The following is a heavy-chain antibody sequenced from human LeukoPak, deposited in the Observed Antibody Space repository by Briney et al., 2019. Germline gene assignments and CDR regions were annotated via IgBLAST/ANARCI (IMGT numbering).Heavy chain of an antibody. CDR1: GGSISSYY. CDR3: ARRDITMIDYAFDI. V-gene: IGHV4-59*08. Sequence: SETLSLTCTVSGGSISSYYWSWIRQAPGKGLEWIGYIYYSGSTNYNPSLKSRVTISVDTSKNQFSLKLSSVTAADTAVYYCARRDITMIDYAFDIWGQGTMVTVSS. CDR2: IYYSGST. D-gene: IGHD3-22*01. J-gene: IGHJ3*02.